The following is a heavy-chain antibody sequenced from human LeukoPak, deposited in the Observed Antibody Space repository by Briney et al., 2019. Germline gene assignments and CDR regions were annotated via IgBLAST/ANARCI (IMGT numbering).Heavy chain of an antibody. D-gene: IGHD3-22*01. CDR2: ISSTGAYI. V-gene: IGHV3-21*04. CDR1: GFIFSSDS. Sequence: PGGSLRLSCATSGFIFSSDSMIWVRQAPGKGLEWVSSISSTGAYIYYADSLKGRFTISRDNAKNSLYLQMNSLRAEDTAVYYCAKPNYYDSSGYSLHSDFDYWGQGTLVTVSS. J-gene: IGHJ4*02. CDR3: AKPNYYDSSGYSLHSDFDY.